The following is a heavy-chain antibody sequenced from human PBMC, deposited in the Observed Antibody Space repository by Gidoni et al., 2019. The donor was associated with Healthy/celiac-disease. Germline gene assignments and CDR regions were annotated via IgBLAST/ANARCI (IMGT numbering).Heavy chain of an antibody. J-gene: IGHJ4*02. D-gene: IGHD5-18*01. V-gene: IGHV3-43*01. CDR1: GFTFDDYP. CDR2: ISGDGGST. CDR3: AKGVYSYGYNMFVPFDY. Sequence: EVQLVESGGVVVQPGGSLRLSCAASGFTFDDYPMHWVRQPPGKGLEWVSHISGDGGSTYYADSVKGRFTIARDKSKNSLYLQMNSLRTEDTALYYCAKGVYSYGYNMFVPFDYWGQGTLVTVSS.